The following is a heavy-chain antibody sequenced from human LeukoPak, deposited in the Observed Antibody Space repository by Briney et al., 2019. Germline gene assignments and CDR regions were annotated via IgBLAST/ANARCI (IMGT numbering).Heavy chain of an antibody. CDR1: GGSISSYY. Sequence: PSETLSLTCTVSGGSISSYYWSWIRQPPGKGLEWIGYIYYSGSTNYNPSLKSRVTISVDTSKNQFSLKLSSVTAADTAVYYCARGSYYYDSSGQAEYFQHWGQGTLVTVSS. CDR3: ARGSYYYDSSGQAEYFQH. J-gene: IGHJ1*01. CDR2: IYYSGST. D-gene: IGHD3-22*01. V-gene: IGHV4-59*01.